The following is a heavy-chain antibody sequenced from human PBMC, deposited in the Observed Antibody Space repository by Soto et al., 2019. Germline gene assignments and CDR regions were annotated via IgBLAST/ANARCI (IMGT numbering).Heavy chain of an antibody. CDR1: GFTFSSYS. CDR2: ISSSSSYI. Sequence: GGSLRLSCAASGFTFSSYSMNWVRQAPGKGLEWVSSISSSSSYIYYADSVKGRFTISRDNAKNSLYLQMNSLRAEDTVVYYCARGTTVVTGPGMDFWGQGTTVTVSS. D-gene: IGHD4-17*01. CDR3: ARGTTVVTGPGMDF. J-gene: IGHJ6*02. V-gene: IGHV3-21*01.